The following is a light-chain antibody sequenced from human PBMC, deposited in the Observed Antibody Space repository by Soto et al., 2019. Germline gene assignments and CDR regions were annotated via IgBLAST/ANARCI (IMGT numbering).Light chain of an antibody. Sequence: EIVLTQSPATLSLSPGERATLSCRASQSVSSYLAWYQQKPGQAPSLLIYAASSRATGIPDRFSGSGSGTDFTLTISRLEPEDSAVYYCQQYGSSRWTFGQGNKGDIK. CDR1: QSVSSY. J-gene: IGKJ1*01. CDR2: AAS. V-gene: IGKV3-20*01. CDR3: QQYGSSRWT.